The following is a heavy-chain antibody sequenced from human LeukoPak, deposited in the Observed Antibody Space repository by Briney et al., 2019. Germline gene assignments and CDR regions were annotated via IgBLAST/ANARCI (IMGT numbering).Heavy chain of an antibody. D-gene: IGHD3-10*01. J-gene: IGHJ4*02. Sequence: SETLSLTCTVAGGSISSSSYYWGWLRQPPGKGLEWIGSIYYSGSTYYNPSLKSRVTISVDTSKNQFSLKLSSVTAADTAVYYCASGVVTGNFDYWGQGTLVTVSS. V-gene: IGHV4-39*07. CDR2: IYYSGST. CDR3: ASGVVTGNFDY. CDR1: GGSISSSSYY.